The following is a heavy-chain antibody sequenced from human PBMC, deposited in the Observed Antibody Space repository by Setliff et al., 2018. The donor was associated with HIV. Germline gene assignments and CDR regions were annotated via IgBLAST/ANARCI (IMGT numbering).Heavy chain of an antibody. CDR3: AITSRGYSLQRGGAFDI. D-gene: IGHD3-22*01. J-gene: IGHJ3*02. Sequence: SVKVSCKDSGDTFTTYVVSWVRQAPGQGLEWMGGRSPIFSTTNYAQKFQGRVTITTDESTSRAYMELSSLRSEDTAVYYCAITSRGYSLQRGGAFDIWGQGTLVTVSS. V-gene: IGHV1-69*05. CDR1: GDTFTTYV. CDR2: RSPIFSTT.